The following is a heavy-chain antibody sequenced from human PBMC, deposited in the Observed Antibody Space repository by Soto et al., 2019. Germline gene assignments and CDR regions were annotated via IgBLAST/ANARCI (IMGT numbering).Heavy chain of an antibody. Sequence: SVKVSCKASGGTFSSYAISWVRQAPGQGLEWMGGIIPIFGTANYAQKFQGRVTITADESTSTAYMELSSLRSEDTAVYYCARDPGDVYNYRPTTPNWFDPWGQGTLVTVSS. D-gene: IGHD5-12*01. CDR3: ARDPGDVYNYRPTTPNWFDP. V-gene: IGHV1-69*13. CDR1: GGTFSSYA. CDR2: IIPIFGTA. J-gene: IGHJ5*02.